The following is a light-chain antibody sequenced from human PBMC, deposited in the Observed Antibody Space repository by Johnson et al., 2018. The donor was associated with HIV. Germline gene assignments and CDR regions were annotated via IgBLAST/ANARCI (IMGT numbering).Light chain of an antibody. J-gene: IGLJ1*01. CDR2: DNN. V-gene: IGLV1-51*01. CDR1: TSNIGKSY. Sequence: QSVLTQPPSVSAAPGQKVTISCSGSTSNIGKSYVSWYQQLPGTAPKLLIYDNNRRPSGTPDRFSGSKSGTSATLAITGLQTGDEADYYCCTWAGSGGGFGTGTKGTVL. CDR3: CTWAGSGGG.